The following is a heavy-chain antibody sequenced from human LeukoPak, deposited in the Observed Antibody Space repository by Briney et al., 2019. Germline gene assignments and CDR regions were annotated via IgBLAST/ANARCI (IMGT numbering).Heavy chain of an antibody. V-gene: IGHV4-31*03. CDR2: IYYSGST. Sequence: SETLSLTCTVSGGSISSGGYYWSWIRQHPGKGLEWIGYIYYSGSTYYNPSLKSRVTISVDTSKNQFSLKLSSVTAADTAVYYCAGSNSGYDLVIGYWGQGTLVTVSS. J-gene: IGHJ4*02. D-gene: IGHD5-12*01. CDR1: GGSISSGGYY. CDR3: AGSNSGYDLVIGY.